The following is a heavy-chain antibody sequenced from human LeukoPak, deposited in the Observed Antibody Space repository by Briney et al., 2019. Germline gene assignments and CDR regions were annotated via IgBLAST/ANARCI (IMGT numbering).Heavy chain of an antibody. CDR2: VYYPGTT. Sequence: SETLSLTCKVSGGSIGSSGFYWGWFRQPPGKGLEWFGSVYYPGTTHYNPSLESRVTISVDTSKWQVFLTLRSVTATDTAVYYCGRHVSSGWDYFNGLDVWGQGTAVNVFS. J-gene: IGHJ6*02. V-gene: IGHV4-39*01. CDR3: GRHVSSGWDYFNGLDV. CDR1: GGSIGSSGFY. D-gene: IGHD6-19*01.